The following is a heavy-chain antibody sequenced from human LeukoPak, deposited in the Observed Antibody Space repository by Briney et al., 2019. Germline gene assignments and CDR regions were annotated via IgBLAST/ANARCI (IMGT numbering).Heavy chain of an antibody. J-gene: IGHJ4*02. V-gene: IGHV6-1*01. CDR2: TYYRSKWYN. D-gene: IGHD6-19*01. CDR3: ARGTPSSGWYTFDY. Sequence: SQTLSLTCAISGDSFSSNSAAWNWLRQSPSRGLEWLGRTYYRSKWYNDYAVSVKSRITINPDTSKNQFSLQLNSVTPEDTAVYYCARGTPSSGWYTFDYWGQGTLVTVSS. CDR1: GDSFSSNSAA.